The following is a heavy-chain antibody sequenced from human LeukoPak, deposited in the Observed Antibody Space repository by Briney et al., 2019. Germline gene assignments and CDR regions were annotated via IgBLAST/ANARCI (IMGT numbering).Heavy chain of an antibody. CDR2: IYYSGST. J-gene: IGHJ4*02. D-gene: IGHD3-16*02. V-gene: IGHV4-39*07. CDR3: ARGYQQYDYVWGSYRYYEY. Sequence: SETLSLTCTVSGGSISSSSYYWGWIRQPPGKGLEWIGSIYYSGSTYYNPSLESRVTISLDTSKNHFSLNLTSVTAADTAMYYCARGYQQYDYVWGSYRYYEYWGQGTLVTVSS. CDR1: GGSISSSSYY.